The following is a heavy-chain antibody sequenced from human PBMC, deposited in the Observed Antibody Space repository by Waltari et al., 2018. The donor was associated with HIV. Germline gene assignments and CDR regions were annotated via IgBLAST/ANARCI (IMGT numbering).Heavy chain of an antibody. D-gene: IGHD3-10*01. CDR1: GHPLSELP. CDR3: ATDFSGMVRAYSYYSLDV. CDR2: FDPEDDET. V-gene: IGHV1-24*01. J-gene: IGHJ6*02. Sequence: QVQLVQSGAAVKKPGASVNVSCEVSGHPLSELPMHCVRQVPGKGLGWMGNFDPEDDETIYAQKFQGRVTMTEDTSSDTAYMELSSLTSGDTAVYYCATDFSGMVRAYSYYSLDVWGQGTTVTVSS.